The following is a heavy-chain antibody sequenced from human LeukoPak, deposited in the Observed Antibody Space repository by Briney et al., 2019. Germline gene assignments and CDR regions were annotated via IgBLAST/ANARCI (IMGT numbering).Heavy chain of an antibody. CDR2: ISSSSSYI. D-gene: IGHD2-15*01. CDR3: ARGSEGYCSGGGCYYGMDV. Sequence: GGSLRLSCAASGFTFSSYTMNWVRQAPGKGLEWVSYISSSSSYIYYADSVKGRFTISRDNAENSLYLQMNSQRAEDTAVYYCARGSEGYCSGGGCYYGMDVWGQGTTVTVSS. V-gene: IGHV3-21*01. J-gene: IGHJ6*01. CDR1: GFTFSSYT.